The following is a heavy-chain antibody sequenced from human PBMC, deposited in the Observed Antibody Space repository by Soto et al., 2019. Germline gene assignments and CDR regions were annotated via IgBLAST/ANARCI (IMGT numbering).Heavy chain of an antibody. CDR3: ANDFVAGSRHRDYFDD. CDR2: ISGSGGST. Sequence: GGSLRLSCAASGFTFSSYAMSWVRQAPGKGLEWVSAISGSGGSTYYADSVKGRFTISRDNSKNTLYLQMNSLRAEDTAVYYCANDFVAGSRHRDYFDDWGQGTLVTVSS. J-gene: IGHJ4*02. CDR1: GFTFSSYA. D-gene: IGHD6-19*01. V-gene: IGHV3-23*01.